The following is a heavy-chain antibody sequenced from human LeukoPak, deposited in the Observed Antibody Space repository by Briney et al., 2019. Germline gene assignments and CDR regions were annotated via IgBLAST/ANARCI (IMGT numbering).Heavy chain of an antibody. J-gene: IGHJ4*02. D-gene: IGHD3-10*01. CDR2: IFYSGST. V-gene: IGHV4-39*01. CDR1: GASIRSSSYY. CDR3: ASTLTYYYGSGSYYIDC. Sequence: SSETLSLTCTVSGASIRSSSYYWGWIRQPPGRGLEWLGSIFYSGSTYYNPSIKSRVTISVDTSNNQFSLKLRSVTAADTAVYYCASTLTYYYGSGSYYIDCWGQGTLVTVSS.